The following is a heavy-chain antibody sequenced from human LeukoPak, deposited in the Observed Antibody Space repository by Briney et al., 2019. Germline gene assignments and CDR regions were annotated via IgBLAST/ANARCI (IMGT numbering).Heavy chain of an antibody. CDR1: GYKFNTYW. CDR2: IYPGDSDI. V-gene: IGHV5-51*01. J-gene: IGHJ3*02. D-gene: IGHD4-23*01. CDR3: ARLQTSTDNSFDI. Sequence: GESLKISCKGSGYKFNTYWISWVRQMPGKGLEWMGIIYPGDSDITYSPSFQGQVALSADKSITTAYLEWSSLKASDTAMYYCARLQTSTDNSFDIWGQGTPVTVSS.